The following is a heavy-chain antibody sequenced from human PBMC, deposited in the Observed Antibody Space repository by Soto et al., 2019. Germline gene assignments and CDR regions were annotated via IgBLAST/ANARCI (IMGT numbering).Heavy chain of an antibody. J-gene: IGHJ2*01. D-gene: IGHD1-1*01. V-gene: IGHV4-4*02. CDR3: ARESYNESNVGYFDL. Sequence: QVQLQESGPGLVKPSGTLCLTCAVSRGSISSSNWWSWVRQSPGKGLEWIGAMYHTGITNYSPSLKRRVTMSVDKAKNQFSLKLSSVTAADTAVYYCARESYNESNVGYFDLWGRGTLVSVSS. CDR2: MYHTGIT. CDR1: RGSISSSNW.